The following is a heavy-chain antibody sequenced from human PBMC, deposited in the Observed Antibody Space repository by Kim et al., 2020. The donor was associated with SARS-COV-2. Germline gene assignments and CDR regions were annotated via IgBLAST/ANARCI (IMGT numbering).Heavy chain of an antibody. D-gene: IGHD3-10*01. J-gene: IGHJ4*02. V-gene: IGHV1-69*04. CDR3: ARDWFL. Sequence: PILGIANYAPKFQGRVTITAEKSTSTAYMELSSLRSEDTAVYYCARDWFLWGQGTLVTVSS. CDR2: PILGIA.